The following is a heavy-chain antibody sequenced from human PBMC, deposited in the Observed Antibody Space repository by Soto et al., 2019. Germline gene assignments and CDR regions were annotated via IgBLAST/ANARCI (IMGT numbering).Heavy chain of an antibody. CDR3: ASKWGFLYGMDV. J-gene: IGHJ6*02. D-gene: IGHD2-8*01. CDR2: INHSGST. V-gene: IGHV4-34*01. CDR1: GGSFSGYY. Sequence: QVQLQQWGAGLLKPSETLSLTCAVYGGSFSGYYWSWIRQPPGKGLEWIGEINHSGSTNYNPSLKSRVTISVDTSKNQFSLKLSSVTAADTAVYYCASKWGFLYGMDVWGQGTTVTVSS.